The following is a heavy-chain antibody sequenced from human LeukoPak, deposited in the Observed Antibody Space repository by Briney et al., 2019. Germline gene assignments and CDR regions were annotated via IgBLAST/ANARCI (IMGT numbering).Heavy chain of an antibody. D-gene: IGHD1-26*01. CDR3: ARELTYADY. CDR1: GSTFSNYN. CDR2: IYYSGST. V-gene: IGHV4-30-4*08. J-gene: IGHJ4*02. Sequence: LRLSCAASGSTFSNYNMNWVRQPPGKGLEWIGYIYYSGSTYYNPSLKSRVTMSVDTSKNQFSLKLSSVTAADTAVYYCARELTYADYWGQGTLVTVSS.